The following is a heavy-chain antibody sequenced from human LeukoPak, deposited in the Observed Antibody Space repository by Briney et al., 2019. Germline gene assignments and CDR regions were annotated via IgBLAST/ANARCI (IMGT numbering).Heavy chain of an antibody. CDR3: ARFGIAAALDY. V-gene: IGHV4-59*08. CDR1: GGSISSYY. D-gene: IGHD6-13*01. J-gene: IGHJ4*02. Sequence: SETLSLTCTVSGGSISSYYGSWIRQPPGKGLAWIGYIYYSGSTNYNPSPKSRVTISVDTSKNQFSLKLSSVTAADTAVYYCARFGIAAALDYWGQGTLVTVSS. CDR2: IYYSGST.